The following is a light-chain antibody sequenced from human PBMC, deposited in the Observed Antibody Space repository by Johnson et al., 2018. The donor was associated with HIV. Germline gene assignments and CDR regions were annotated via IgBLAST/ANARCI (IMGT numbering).Light chain of an antibody. CDR1: SFNIGINF. V-gene: IGLV1-51*02. Sequence: QSVLTQPPSVSAAPGQRVTISCSGSSFNIGINFVSWYQQVPGTAPKLLICESNKRPSGIPNRFSGSKSGTSATLGITGLQTGDEADYYCGTWDSSMSAVVFGTGTKVTVL. CDR3: GTWDSSMSAVV. CDR2: ESN. J-gene: IGLJ1*01.